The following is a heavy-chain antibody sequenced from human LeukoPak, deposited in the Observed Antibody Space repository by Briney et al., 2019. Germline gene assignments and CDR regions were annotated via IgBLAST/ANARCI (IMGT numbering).Heavy chain of an antibody. Sequence: ASVKVSCKASGGTFSSYAISWVRQAPGQGLEWMGGIIPIFGTANYAQKFQGRVTITADESTSTAYMELSSLRSEDMAVYYCARGVHSSSWLNWFDPWGQGTLVTVSS. CDR2: IIPIFGTA. CDR1: GGTFSSYA. J-gene: IGHJ5*02. D-gene: IGHD6-13*01. CDR3: ARGVHSSSWLNWFDP. V-gene: IGHV1-69*13.